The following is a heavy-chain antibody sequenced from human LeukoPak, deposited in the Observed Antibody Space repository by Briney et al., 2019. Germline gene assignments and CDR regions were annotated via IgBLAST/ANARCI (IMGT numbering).Heavy chain of an antibody. D-gene: IGHD6-19*01. V-gene: IGHV4-34*01. CDR1: GGSFRGYY. Sequence: PSETLSLTCAVYGGSFRGYYWSWIRQPPGKGLEWIGEINDSGSTNYNPSLKRRVTISVDTSKTQFSLNLSSVTAADTAVYYCARGLLSGFTDYWGQGTLVTVSS. CDR3: ARGLLSGFTDY. J-gene: IGHJ4*02. CDR2: INDSGST.